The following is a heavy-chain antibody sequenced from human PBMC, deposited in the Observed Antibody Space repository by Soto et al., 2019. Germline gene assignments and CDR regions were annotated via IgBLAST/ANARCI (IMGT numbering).Heavy chain of an antibody. J-gene: IGHJ5*02. CDR3: VRRHVSATGIDWFDP. Sequence: ASVKVSCKTSWYTLTIFGIHLVRPAPRQRLEWMGWINAANGDTKYSPKFQGRVTITRDTSASTAYMELSSLRSEDTAVYYCVRRHVSATGIDWFDPWGQGTLVTVSS. CDR2: INAANGDT. D-gene: IGHD6-13*01. CDR1: WYTLTIFG. V-gene: IGHV1-3*01.